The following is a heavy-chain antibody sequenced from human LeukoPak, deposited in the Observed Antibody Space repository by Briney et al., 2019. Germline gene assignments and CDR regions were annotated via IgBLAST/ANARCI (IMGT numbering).Heavy chain of an antibody. D-gene: IGHD7-27*01. CDR2: IDHSGTI. CDR3: AKGVWAPRFDS. Sequence: SETLSLTCAVYGASFSYDYWSWIRQAPGKGLEWIGEIDHSGTITYNPSLKSRVTISAEKSKSQFSLRLTSVTAADTAVYYCAKGVWAPRFDSWGQGTLVTVSS. CDR1: GASFSYDY. V-gene: IGHV4-34*01. J-gene: IGHJ5*01.